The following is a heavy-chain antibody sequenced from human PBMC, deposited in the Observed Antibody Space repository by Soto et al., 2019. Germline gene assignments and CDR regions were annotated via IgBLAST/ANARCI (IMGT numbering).Heavy chain of an antibody. Sequence: GESLKISCKGSGYNFAGYWIAWVCQMRGKGLELMGIIYPSDSDTRYRPSFQGQATISADKSISSAYLQWSSLRASDTAMYYCARGGVSTRTFDYWGQGTPVTVSS. CDR3: ARGGVSTRTFDY. CDR2: IYPSDSDT. J-gene: IGHJ4*02. V-gene: IGHV5-51*01. CDR1: GYNFAGYW. D-gene: IGHD3-3*01.